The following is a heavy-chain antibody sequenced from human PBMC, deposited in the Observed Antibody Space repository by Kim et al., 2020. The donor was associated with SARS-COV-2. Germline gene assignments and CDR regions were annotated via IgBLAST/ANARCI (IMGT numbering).Heavy chain of an antibody. Sequence: GGSLRLSCAASGFTFSSYAMSWVRQAPGKGLEWVSAISGSGGSTYYADSVKGRFTISRDNSKNTLYLQMNSLRAEDTAVYYCANTRGSYYYYGMDGWGQGTTVTV. D-gene: IGHD3-10*01. J-gene: IGHJ6*02. CDR1: GFTFSSYA. CDR3: ANTRGSYYYYGMDG. V-gene: IGHV3-23*01. CDR2: ISGSGGST.